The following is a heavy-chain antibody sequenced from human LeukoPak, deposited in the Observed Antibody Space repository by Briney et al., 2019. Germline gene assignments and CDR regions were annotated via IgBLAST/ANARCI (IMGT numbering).Heavy chain of an antibody. CDR2: IYYSGST. D-gene: IGHD2-2*01. J-gene: IGHJ4*02. CDR1: GGSISSSSYY. V-gene: IGHV4-39*01. Sequence: SETLSLTCTVSGGSISSSSYYWGWIRQPPGKGLEWIGSIYYSGSTYYNPPLKSRVTISVDTSKNQFSLKLSSVTAADTAVYYCARDEVETAAQKFDYWGQGTLVTVSS. CDR3: ARDEVETAAQKFDY.